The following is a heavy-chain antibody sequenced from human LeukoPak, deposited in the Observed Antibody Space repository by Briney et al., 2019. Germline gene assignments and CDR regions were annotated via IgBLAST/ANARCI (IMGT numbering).Heavy chain of an antibody. J-gene: IGHJ4*02. CDR1: GYSFTNYW. V-gene: IGHV5-51*01. D-gene: IGHD5-24*01. CDR3: TRGDGYSPAGFDY. Sequence: GESLKISCKGSGYSFTNYWIGWVRQMPGKGLEWMGSIYPGDSDTRYSPSFQGQVTVSADKSISTAYLQWNSLKASDTAMYYCTRGDGYSPAGFDYWGQGNLVTVSS. CDR2: IYPGDSDT.